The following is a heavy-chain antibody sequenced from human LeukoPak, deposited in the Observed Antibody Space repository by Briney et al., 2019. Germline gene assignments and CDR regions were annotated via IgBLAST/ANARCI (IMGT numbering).Heavy chain of an antibody. V-gene: IGHV1-2*02. Sequence: GASVKVSCKASGYTFTGYYMHWVRPAPGQGLEWMGWINPNSGGTNYAQKFQGRVTMTRDTSISTAYMELSRLRSDDTAVYYCARDDSSGYYHSTGLDYWGQGTLVTVSS. CDR1: GYTFTGYY. D-gene: IGHD3-22*01. J-gene: IGHJ4*02. CDR3: ARDDSSGYYHSTGLDY. CDR2: INPNSGGT.